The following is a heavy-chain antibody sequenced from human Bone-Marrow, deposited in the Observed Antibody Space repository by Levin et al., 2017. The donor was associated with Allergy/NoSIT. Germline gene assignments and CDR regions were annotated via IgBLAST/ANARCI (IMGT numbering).Heavy chain of an antibody. CDR1: GYTFTSYY. J-gene: IGHJ4*02. CDR2: INPSGGST. D-gene: IGHD3-10*01. V-gene: IGHV1-46*01. CDR3: ARDRLVRGVIINRGIDY. Sequence: GASVKVSCKASGYTFTSYYMHWVRQAPGQGLEWMGIINPSGGSTSYAQKFQGRVTMTRDTSTSTVYMELSSLRSEDTAVYYCARDRLVRGVIINRGIDYWGQGTLVTVSS.